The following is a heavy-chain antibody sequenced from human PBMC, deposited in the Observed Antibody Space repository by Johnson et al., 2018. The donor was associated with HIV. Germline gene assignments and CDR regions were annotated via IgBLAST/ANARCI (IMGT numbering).Heavy chain of an antibody. CDR3: ASLMRMGNAFDI. J-gene: IGHJ3*02. Sequence: VQLMESGGGVVQPGRSLRLSCAASGFTFSSYAMHWVRQAPGKGLEWVAVISYDGSNKYYADSVKGRFTISRDNSKNTLYLQMNSLRAEDTAVYYCASLMRMGNAFDIWGQGTMVTVSS. CDR2: ISYDGSNK. CDR1: GFTFSSYA. V-gene: IGHV3-30-3*01. D-gene: IGHD2-15*01.